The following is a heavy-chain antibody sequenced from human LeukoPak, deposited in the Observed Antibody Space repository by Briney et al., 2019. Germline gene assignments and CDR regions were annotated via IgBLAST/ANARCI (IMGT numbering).Heavy chain of an antibody. CDR1: GGTFSSYA. Sequence: SVKVSCKASGGTFSSYAISWVRQAPGQGLEWMGGIIPIFGTANYAQKLQGRVTITTDESTSTAYMELSSLRSEDTAVYYCARDRGPSYYDFWSGYSTLYYFDYWGQGTLVTVSS. CDR2: IIPIFGTA. J-gene: IGHJ4*02. D-gene: IGHD3-3*01. V-gene: IGHV1-69*05. CDR3: ARDRGPSYYDFWSGYSTLYYFDY.